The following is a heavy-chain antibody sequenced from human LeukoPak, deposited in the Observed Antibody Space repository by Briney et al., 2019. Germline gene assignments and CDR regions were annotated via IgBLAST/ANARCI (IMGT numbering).Heavy chain of an antibody. D-gene: IGHD5-24*01. CDR2: INPNSGGT. CDR3: ARDCSTKTLYYMDV. V-gene: IGHV1-2*02. Sequence: ASVKVSCKASGYTFTSYYMHWVRQAPGQGLEWMGIINPNSGGTNYAQKFQGRVTMTRDTSISTAYMELSRLRSDDTAVYYCARDCSTKTLYYMDVWGKGTTVTVSS. CDR1: GYTFTSYY. J-gene: IGHJ6*03.